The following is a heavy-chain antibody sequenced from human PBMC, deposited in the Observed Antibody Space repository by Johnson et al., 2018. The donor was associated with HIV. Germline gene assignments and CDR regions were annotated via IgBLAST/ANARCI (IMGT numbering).Heavy chain of an antibody. CDR2: LYSDGST. V-gene: IGHV3-53*01. Sequence: VHLVESGGGFIQTGGSLRLSCVASGFTVSSNYMNWVRQAPGKGLEWVSFLYSDGSTYYADSVKGRFTISRDNSKNTVYLQMNSLRAEDTAMYYCARDRGGSSYSWVAFDIWGQGTMVTVSS. CDR1: GFTVSSNY. J-gene: IGHJ3*02. D-gene: IGHD5-18*01. CDR3: ARDRGGSSYSWVAFDI.